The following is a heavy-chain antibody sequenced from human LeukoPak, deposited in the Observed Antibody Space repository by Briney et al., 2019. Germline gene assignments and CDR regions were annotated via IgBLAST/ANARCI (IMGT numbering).Heavy chain of an antibody. Sequence: GGSLRLSCAVSGFTFSNFWMSWVRQAPGKGLEWVSSISSSSSYIYYADSVKGRFTISRDNAKNSLYLQMNSLRAEDTAVYYCARDRLVIAVAMKFDYWGQGTLVTVSS. CDR1: GFTFSNFW. CDR3: ARDRLVIAVAMKFDY. V-gene: IGHV3-21*01. D-gene: IGHD6-19*01. J-gene: IGHJ4*02. CDR2: ISSSSSYI.